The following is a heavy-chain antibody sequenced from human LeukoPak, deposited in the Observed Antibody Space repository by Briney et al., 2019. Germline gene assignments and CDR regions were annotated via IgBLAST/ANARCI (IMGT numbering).Heavy chain of an antibody. Sequence: GGSLRLSCAASGFTFRSYWMHWVRQAPGEGLVWVSRINSDGSSTSYADSVKGRFTISRGNAKNTLYLQMNSLRAEDTAVYYCARVEVAAAATKPDYWGQGTLVTVPS. CDR1: GFTFRSYW. J-gene: IGHJ4*02. CDR3: ARVEVAAAATKPDY. CDR2: INSDGSST. V-gene: IGHV3-74*01. D-gene: IGHD6-13*01.